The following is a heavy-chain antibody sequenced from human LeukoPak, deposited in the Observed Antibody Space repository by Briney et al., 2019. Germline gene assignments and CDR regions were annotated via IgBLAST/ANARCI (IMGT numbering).Heavy chain of an antibody. CDR2: ISYDGSNK. Sequence: PGGSLRLSCTASGFTFGDYAMSWVRQPPGKGLEWVAVISYDGSNKYYADSVKGRFTISRDNSKNTLYLQINSLRAEGTAVYYCARDPEQQLSSYYYYYGMDVWGQGTTVTVSS. J-gene: IGHJ6*02. V-gene: IGHV3-30-3*01. D-gene: IGHD6-13*01. CDR3: ARDPEQQLSSYYYYYGMDV. CDR1: GFTFGDYA.